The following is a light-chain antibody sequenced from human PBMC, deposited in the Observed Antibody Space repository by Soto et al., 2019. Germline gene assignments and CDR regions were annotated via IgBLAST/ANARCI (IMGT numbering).Light chain of an antibody. CDR2: GAS. CDR3: QQYAASPRT. J-gene: IGKJ1*01. V-gene: IGKV3-15*01. CDR1: QNVYNN. Sequence: EIGMTQSPATLSVSPGERATLSCRASQNVYNNLAWYQQKPGQAPRLLMYGASTRATGIPGRFSGSGSATDFTLTISRLEPEDFAVYYCQQYAASPRTFGQGTKVDIK.